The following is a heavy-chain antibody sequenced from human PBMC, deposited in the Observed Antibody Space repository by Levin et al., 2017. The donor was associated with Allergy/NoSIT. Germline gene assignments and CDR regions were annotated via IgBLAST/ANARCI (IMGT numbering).Heavy chain of an antibody. CDR3: AKGHTEYYFDC. CDR2: ITTSGAST. CDR1: GFTFSTYA. J-gene: IGHJ4*02. Sequence: GGSLRLSCAASGFTFSTYAMYWVRQTPGKGLEWVSAITTSGASTYYTGSVKGRFTISRDDSKNTLYLQMNSLRAEDTALYYCAKGHTEYYFDCWGQGTLVTVSS. V-gene: IGHV3-23*01.